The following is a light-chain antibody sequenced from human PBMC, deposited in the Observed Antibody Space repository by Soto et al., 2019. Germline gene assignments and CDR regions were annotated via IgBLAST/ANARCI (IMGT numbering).Light chain of an antibody. CDR2: NNN. Sequence: HSVLTQPPSASGTPGQRVTISCSGGRSNIGSNTVNWYQQIQGTAPKLLIYNNNQRPSGVPDRFSGSKSRTSASLAISGLQSEDEADYYCAAWDDSLNVVFGGGTKLTVL. CDR3: AAWDDSLNVV. V-gene: IGLV1-44*01. J-gene: IGLJ2*01. CDR1: RSNIGSNT.